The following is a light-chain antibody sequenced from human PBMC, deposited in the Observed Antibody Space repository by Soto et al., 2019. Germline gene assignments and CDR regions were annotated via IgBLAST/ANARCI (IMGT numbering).Light chain of an antibody. CDR3: QQTYSNPWT. CDR2: DAS. Sequence: DIQMTQSPSSLSASVGDSVTITCRASQNIDSYLNWYQQRPGKAPKLLIHDASSLQSGVPSRFSGSGSGTDFALTINSLQPEDFATIYCQQTYSNPWTFGQGTKVDIK. J-gene: IGKJ1*01. V-gene: IGKV1-39*01. CDR1: QNIDSY.